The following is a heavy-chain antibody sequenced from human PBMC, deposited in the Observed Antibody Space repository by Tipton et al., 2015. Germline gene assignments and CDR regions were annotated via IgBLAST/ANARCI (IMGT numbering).Heavy chain of an antibody. J-gene: IGHJ3*02. CDR1: GYSFTSYW. D-gene: IGHD3-22*01. CDR2: IYPGDSHT. Sequence: QSGAEVKKSGESLKISCKGSGYSFTSYWIGWVRQMPGKGLEWMGIIYPGDSHTRYNPSFQGQVTISADKSISTAYLHWSSLKASDTAMYYCARHVSFYYDTHGSDALDIWAQGTMVTVSS. V-gene: IGHV5-51*01. CDR3: ARHVSFYYDTHGSDALDI.